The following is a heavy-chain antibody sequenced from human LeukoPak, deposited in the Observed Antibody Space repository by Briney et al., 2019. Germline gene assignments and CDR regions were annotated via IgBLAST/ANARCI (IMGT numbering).Heavy chain of an antibody. J-gene: IGHJ4*02. Sequence: GGSLRLSCAASGFTFSSYSMNWVRQAPGKGLEWASSISSSSSYIYYADSVKGRFTISRDNAKNSLYLQMNSLRAEDTAVYYCARGIYGDPSDYWGQGTLVTVSS. CDR3: ARGIYGDPSDY. D-gene: IGHD4-17*01. CDR1: GFTFSSYS. CDR2: ISSSSSYI. V-gene: IGHV3-21*01.